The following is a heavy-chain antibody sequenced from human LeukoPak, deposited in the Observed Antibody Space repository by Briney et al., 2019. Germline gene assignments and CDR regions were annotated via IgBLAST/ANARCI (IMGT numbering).Heavy chain of an antibody. J-gene: IGHJ4*02. D-gene: IGHD3-22*01. CDR3: ARRRVYWGYCDSSGYPAFDY. CDR2: INHSGST. CDR1: GGSFSGYY. Sequence: SGTLSLTCAVYGGSFSGYYWSWIRQPPGKGLEWIGEINHSGSTNYNPSLKSRVTISVDTSKNQFSLKLSSVTAADTAVYYCARRRVYWGYCDSSGYPAFDYWGQGTLVTVSS. V-gene: IGHV4-34*01.